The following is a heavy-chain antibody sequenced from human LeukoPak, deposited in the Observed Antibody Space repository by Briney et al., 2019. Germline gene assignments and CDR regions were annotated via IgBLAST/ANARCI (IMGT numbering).Heavy chain of an antibody. J-gene: IGHJ6*03. CDR2: IIPIFGTA. Sequence: SVKVSCKASGGTFSSYAISWVRQAPGQGLEWMGGIIPIFGTANYAQKFQGRVTITTDESTSTAYMELSSLRSEDTAVYYCARENRGRYCSSTSCYSHYYYYYMDVWGKGTTVTVPS. CDR1: GGTFSSYA. V-gene: IGHV1-69*05. CDR3: ARENRGRYCSSTSCYSHYYYYYMDV. D-gene: IGHD2-2*02.